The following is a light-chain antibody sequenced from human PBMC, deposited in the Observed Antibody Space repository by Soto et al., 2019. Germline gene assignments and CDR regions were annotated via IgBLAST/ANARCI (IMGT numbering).Light chain of an antibody. CDR1: HSVSSY. Sequence: IVLRHSPATLSLSTGERATLSCRASHSVSSYLSCYQQKPGQAPRLLLYDASNSATGIPARFSGSGSGTDFTLTISRLEPEDFAVYYCQQSCITPRTFGQGAKVDI. V-gene: IGKV3-11*01. CDR2: DAS. J-gene: IGKJ1*01. CDR3: QQSCITPRT.